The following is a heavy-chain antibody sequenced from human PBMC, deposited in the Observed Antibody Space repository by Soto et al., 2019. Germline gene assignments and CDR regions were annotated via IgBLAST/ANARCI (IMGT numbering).Heavy chain of an antibody. Sequence: PGGSLRLSCAASGFTFSSYGMHWVRQAPGKGLEWVAVISYDGSNKYYADSVKGRFTISRDNSKNTLYLQMNSLRAEDTAVYYCAKTRLLRVYYFDYWGQGTLVTVSS. CDR2: ISYDGSNK. J-gene: IGHJ4*02. V-gene: IGHV3-30*18. CDR1: GFTFSSYG. D-gene: IGHD1-26*01. CDR3: AKTRLLRVYYFDY.